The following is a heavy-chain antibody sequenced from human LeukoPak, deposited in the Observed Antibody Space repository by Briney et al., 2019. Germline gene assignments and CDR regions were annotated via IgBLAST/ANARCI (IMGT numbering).Heavy chain of an antibody. CDR3: ARHALAYCGGDCYSRAVGAFDI. J-gene: IGHJ3*02. D-gene: IGHD2-21*02. V-gene: IGHV4-34*01. CDR2: INHSGST. CDR1: GGSFSGYY. Sequence: SETLSLTCAVYGGSFSGYYWSWIRQPPGKGQEWIGEINHSGSTNYNPSLKSRVTISVDTSKNQFSLKLSSVTAADTAVYYCARHALAYCGGDCYSRAVGAFDIWGQGTMVTVSS.